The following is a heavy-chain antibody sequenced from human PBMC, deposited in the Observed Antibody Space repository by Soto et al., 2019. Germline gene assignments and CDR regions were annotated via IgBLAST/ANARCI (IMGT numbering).Heavy chain of an antibody. Sequence: PSETLSLTCTVSGGPISSYYWSWIRQPPGKGLEWIGYIYYSGSTNYNPSLKSRVTISVDTSKNQFSLKLSSVTAADTAVYYCARTKFGSGTIHDYYYGMDVWGQGNTVTVSS. CDR3: ARTKFGSGTIHDYYYGMDV. CDR1: GGPISSYY. V-gene: IGHV4-59*01. J-gene: IGHJ6*02. D-gene: IGHD3-10*01. CDR2: IYYSGST.